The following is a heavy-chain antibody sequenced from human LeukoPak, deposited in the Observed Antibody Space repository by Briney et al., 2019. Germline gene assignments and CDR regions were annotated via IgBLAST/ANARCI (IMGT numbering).Heavy chain of an antibody. J-gene: IGHJ4*02. D-gene: IGHD4-23*01. CDR1: GFSFTSYG. V-gene: IGHV3-33*01. Sequence: PGRSLRLSCAASGFSFTSYGMHWARQAPGKGLEWVAVIWYDGTNKYYADSVRGRFTISRDTSNNMLYLQMNSLRAEDTAVYYCARVSESGNSDYWGQGTLVTVSS. CDR3: ARVSESGNSDY. CDR2: IWYDGTNK.